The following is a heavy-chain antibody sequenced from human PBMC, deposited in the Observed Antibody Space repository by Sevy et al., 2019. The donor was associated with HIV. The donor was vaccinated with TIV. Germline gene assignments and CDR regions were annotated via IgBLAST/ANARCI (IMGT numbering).Heavy chain of an antibody. CDR2: ISYEGSNE. Sequence: GGSLRLSCAASTFTFGHYAMHWVRQAPGKGLQWVAGISYEGSNEYYTDSVKGRFTISRDNSKNTLNLEMNNLRVEDTALYYCERDWGTPPTAILYYFDFWGQGIPVTVSS. D-gene: IGHD3-16*01. J-gene: IGHJ4*02. V-gene: IGHV3-30*04. CDR3: ERDWGTPPTAILYYFDF. CDR1: TFTFGHYA.